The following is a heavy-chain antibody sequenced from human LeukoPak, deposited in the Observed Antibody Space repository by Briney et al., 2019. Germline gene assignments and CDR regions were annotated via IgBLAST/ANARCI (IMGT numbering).Heavy chain of an antibody. V-gene: IGHV4-39*01. J-gene: IGHJ4*02. CDR1: GGSISSSSYY. Sequence: PSETLSLTCTVSGGSISSSSYYWGWIRQPPGKGLEWIGSIYYSGSTYYNPSLKSRVTISVDTSKNQFSLKLSSVPAADTAVYYCARRHYGDYAYFDYWGQGTLVTVSS. CDR2: IYYSGST. CDR3: ARRHYGDYAYFDY. D-gene: IGHD4-17*01.